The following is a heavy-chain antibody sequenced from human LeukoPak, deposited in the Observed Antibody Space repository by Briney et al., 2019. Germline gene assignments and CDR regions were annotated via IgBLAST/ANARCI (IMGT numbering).Heavy chain of an antibody. V-gene: IGHV3-33*01. CDR1: GFTFRRYG. CDR2: ICYVGSNK. CDR3: ASVDAGACYFDY. Sequence: GGSLRLSCAASGFTFRRYGMHWVRPAPGKGRGWVAVICYVGSNKYYAHSVKGPFTIFRDNCKNTLYLQMNSLRAEDTAVYYCASVDAGACYFDYWGQGTLVTVSS. J-gene: IGHJ4*02.